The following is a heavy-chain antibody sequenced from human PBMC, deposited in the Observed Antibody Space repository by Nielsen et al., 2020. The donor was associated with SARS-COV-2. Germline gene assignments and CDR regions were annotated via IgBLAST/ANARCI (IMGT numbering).Heavy chain of an antibody. J-gene: IGHJ4*02. CDR2: ISYDGSNK. CDR1: GFTFSSYA. CDR3: ARQWGSFDY. D-gene: IGHD6-19*01. Sequence: GGSLRLSCAASGFTFSSYAMHWVRQAPGKGLEWVAVISYDGSNKYYADSVKGRFTISRDNSKNTLYLQMNSLRAEDTAVYYCARQWGSFDYWGQGTLVTVSS. V-gene: IGHV3-30-3*01.